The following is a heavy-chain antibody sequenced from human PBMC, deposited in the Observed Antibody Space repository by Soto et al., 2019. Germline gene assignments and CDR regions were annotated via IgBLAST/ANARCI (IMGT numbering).Heavy chain of an antibody. CDR2: ISGSCGST. CDR3: AKDRGRGDDWFDS. V-gene: IGHV3-23*01. Sequence: EVQLLESGGGLVQPGGSLRLSCAASGFTFSSYAMSWVRQAPGKGLEWVSAISGSCGSTFYADSVKGRFTISRDTYKNTLFLQMNSLRAEDTAVYYCAKDRGRGDDWFDSWGQGALVTVSS. J-gene: IGHJ5*01. CDR1: GFTFSSYA. D-gene: IGHD3-16*01.